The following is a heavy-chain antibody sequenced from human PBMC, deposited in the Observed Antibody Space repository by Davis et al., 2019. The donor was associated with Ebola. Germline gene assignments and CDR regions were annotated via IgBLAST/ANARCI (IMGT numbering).Heavy chain of an antibody. J-gene: IGHJ5*02. CDR1: GGSISSSSYY. V-gene: IGHV4-39*07. D-gene: IGHD3-3*01. CDR2: IYYSGST. CDR3: ARTYYDFWSGYYTGNWFDP. Sequence: MPSETLSLTCTVSGGSISSSSYYWGWIRQPPGKGLEWIGNIYYSGSTYYNPSLKSRVTISVDTSKNQFSLKLSSVTAADTAVYYCARTYYDFWSGYYTGNWFDPWGQGTLVTVSS.